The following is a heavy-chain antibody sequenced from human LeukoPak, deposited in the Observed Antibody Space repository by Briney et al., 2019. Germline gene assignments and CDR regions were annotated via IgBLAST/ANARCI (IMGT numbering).Heavy chain of an antibody. CDR2: ISRGGTSI. J-gene: IGHJ6*03. V-gene: IGHV3-11*01. CDR1: GFTFSDYY. Sequence: GGSLRLSCAASGFTFSDYYMSWIRQAPGKGLEWISYISRGGTSISYADSVKGRFTISRDNAKNSLYLQMNSLRAEDTAVYYCAKGGPYSSGWHGNYYYYMDVWGKGTTVTVSS. D-gene: IGHD6-19*01. CDR3: AKGGPYSSGWHGNYYYYMDV.